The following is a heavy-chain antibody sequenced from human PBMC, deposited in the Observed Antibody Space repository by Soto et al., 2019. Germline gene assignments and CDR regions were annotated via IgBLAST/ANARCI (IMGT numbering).Heavy chain of an antibody. V-gene: IGHV1-69*01. CDR2: IIPIFGTP. CDR3: ARVYDYFHYQIDY. J-gene: IGHJ4*02. Sequence: QVQLVQSGAEVKKPGSSVKVSCRAPGGTFSSYGISWVRQAPGQGLEWMGGIIPIFGTPNYAQKFQGRVTITADDSTSTAYMGLSSLRSDDTAVYYCARVYDYFHYQIDYWGQGTLVTVSS. D-gene: IGHD3-16*01. CDR1: GGTFSSYG.